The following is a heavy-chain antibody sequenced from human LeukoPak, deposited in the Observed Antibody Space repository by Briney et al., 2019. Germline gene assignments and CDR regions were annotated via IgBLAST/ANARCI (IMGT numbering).Heavy chain of an antibody. Sequence: SETLSLTCAVYGGSFSCYDWSWIRQPPGKGLEWIGEINHSGSTNYNPSLKSRVTISVDTSKNQFSLKLSSVTAADTAVYYCARAVLVGVDYWGQGTLVTVSS. D-gene: IGHD1-26*01. CDR2: INHSGST. J-gene: IGHJ4*02. CDR1: GGSFSCYD. CDR3: ARAVLVGVDY. V-gene: IGHV4-34*01.